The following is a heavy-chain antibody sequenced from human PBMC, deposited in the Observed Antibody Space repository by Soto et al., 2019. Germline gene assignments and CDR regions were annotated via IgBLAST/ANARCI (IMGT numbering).Heavy chain of an antibody. CDR1: GYTFSNHG. CDR2: IGAYNGNT. CDR3: ARVLQFVGYFYYYMYV. D-gene: IGHD6-6*01. V-gene: IGHV1-18*01. Sequence: ASVKVSCKASGYTFSNHGITWVRQAPGQGLEWMGWIGAYNGNTHYTQSLQGRVTMTTDTSTSTAYMELRGLRSDDTAVYYCARVLQFVGYFYYYMYVCGKRTTVTVSS. J-gene: IGHJ6*03.